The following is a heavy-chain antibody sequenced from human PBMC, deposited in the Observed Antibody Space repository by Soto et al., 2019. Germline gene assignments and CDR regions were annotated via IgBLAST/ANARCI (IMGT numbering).Heavy chain of an antibody. CDR2: INPNSGGT. J-gene: IGHJ5*02. CDR3: AREGALNTYYYDSSGPTNWFDP. CDR1: GYTFTGYY. Sequence: ASVKVSCKASGYTFTGYYMHWVRQAPGQGLEWMGWINPNSGGTNYAQKFQGWVTMTRDTSISTAYMELSRLRSDDTAVYYCAREGALNTYYYDSSGPTNWFDPWGQGTLVTVSS. D-gene: IGHD3-22*01. V-gene: IGHV1-2*04.